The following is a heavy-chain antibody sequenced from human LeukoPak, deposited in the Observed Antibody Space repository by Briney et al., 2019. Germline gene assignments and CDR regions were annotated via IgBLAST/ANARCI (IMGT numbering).Heavy chain of an antibody. CDR3: ARDGALGSGWDGGNFDY. Sequence: PSETLSLTCTVSGGSISSGGYYWSWIRQHPGKGLEWIGYIYYSGSTYYNPSLKSRVTISVDTSKNQFSLKLSSVTAADTAVYYCARDGALGSGWDGGNFDYWGQGTLVTVSS. D-gene: IGHD6-19*01. CDR2: IYYSGST. CDR1: GGSISSGGYY. J-gene: IGHJ4*02. V-gene: IGHV4-31*03.